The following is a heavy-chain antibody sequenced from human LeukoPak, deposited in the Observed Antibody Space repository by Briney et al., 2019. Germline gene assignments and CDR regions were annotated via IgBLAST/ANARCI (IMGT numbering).Heavy chain of an antibody. J-gene: IGHJ4*02. Sequence: GGSLRLSCAASGFIVSNYAMSWVRQAPGKGLEWVSSISVSGSSTTYADSVKGRFTISRDNAKDTLYLQMNSLRVEDTAVYYCARVADGDKYGGRDYWGQGALVIVSP. CDR3: ARVADGDKYGGRDY. D-gene: IGHD5-24*01. V-gene: IGHV3-23*01. CDR2: ISVSGSST. CDR1: GFIVSNYA.